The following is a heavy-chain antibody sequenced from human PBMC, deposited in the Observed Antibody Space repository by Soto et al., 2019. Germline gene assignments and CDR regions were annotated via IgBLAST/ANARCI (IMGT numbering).Heavy chain of an antibody. CDR3: ARGELEQYEYGDRYYMDV. CDR1: GYTFTSYD. V-gene: IGHV1-8*01. Sequence: ASVKVSCKASGYTFTSYDINWVRQATGQGLEWMGWINPNSGNTGYAQKFQGRVTMTRNTSISTAYKELSSLRSEDTAVYYCARGELEQYEYGDRYYMDVWGKGTTVTVSS. D-gene: IGHD4-17*01. CDR2: INPNSGNT. J-gene: IGHJ6*03.